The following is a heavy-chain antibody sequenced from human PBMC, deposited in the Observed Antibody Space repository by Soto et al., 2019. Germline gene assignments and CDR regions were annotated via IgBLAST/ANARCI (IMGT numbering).Heavy chain of an antibody. Sequence: QVQLVESGGGVVQPERSLRLSCVASRFTFSDYGMHWVRQAPGKGLEWVAVIWHDGVKKDYVDSVKGRFTVSRDNSKNTLYLQMNSLRVEDTATYYCSRDRGADAPIDFWGQGTLVTVSS. V-gene: IGHV3-33*01. CDR2: IWHDGVKK. CDR1: RFTFSDYG. J-gene: IGHJ4*02. CDR3: SRDRGADAPIDF.